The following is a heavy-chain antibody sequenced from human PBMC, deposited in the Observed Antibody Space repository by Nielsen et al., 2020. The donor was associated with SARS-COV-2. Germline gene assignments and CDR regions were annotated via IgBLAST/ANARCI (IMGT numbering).Heavy chain of an antibody. V-gene: IGHV4-39*02. D-gene: IGHD3-16*01. CDR1: GGSISSSSYY. CDR3: ARDRLNGYMDV. CDR2: IYYSGST. J-gene: IGHJ6*03. Sequence: SETLSLTCTVSGGSISSSSYYWGWIRQPPGKGLEWIGSIYYSGSTYYNPSLKSRVTISVDTSKNQFSLKLSSVTAADTAVYYCARDRLNGYMDVWGKGTTVTVSS.